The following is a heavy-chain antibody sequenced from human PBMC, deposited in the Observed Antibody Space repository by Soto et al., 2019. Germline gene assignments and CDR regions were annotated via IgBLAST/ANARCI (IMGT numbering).Heavy chain of an antibody. J-gene: IGHJ4*02. CDR3: VRGHAGDSSGDYLEY. D-gene: IGHD6-19*01. Sequence: QVQLQEAGPGLVKPSETLALNCSVSGASVSSGDYYWSWIRQPPGKGLEWIGYIYFSGATSYDPSLKRLVRIAIDTFKNDFSLRLKCVSAADTGVYYCVRGHAGDSSGDYLEYWGQGILVSVSS. V-gene: IGHV4-61*03. CDR2: IYFSGAT. CDR1: GASVSSGDYY.